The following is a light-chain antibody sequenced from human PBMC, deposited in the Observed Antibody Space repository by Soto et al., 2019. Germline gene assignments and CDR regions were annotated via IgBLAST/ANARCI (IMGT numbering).Light chain of an antibody. J-gene: IGLJ2*01. CDR1: SSDVGGYKY. V-gene: IGLV2-8*01. Sequence: QSALTQPPSASGSPGQSVTISCTGTSSDVGGYKYVSWYQQHPGKAPKLMIYEVNKRPSGVPDRFSGSKSGNTASLTVSGLQAEDEADYYCNSYVGSNKLVFGGGTKVTVL. CDR3: NSYVGSNKLV. CDR2: EVN.